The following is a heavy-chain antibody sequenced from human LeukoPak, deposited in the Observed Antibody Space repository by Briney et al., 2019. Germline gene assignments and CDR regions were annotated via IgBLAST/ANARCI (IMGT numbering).Heavy chain of an antibody. CDR2: ISSSGSGT. J-gene: IGHJ5*02. Sequence: GGSLRLSCKASGFTFKNSALSWIRQAPGKGLEWVSSISSSGSGTYYAESVQGRFSVSRDNSNNTLCLQMSGLRADDTAVYFCAKDPQASRWFDRWGQGTLVTVSS. D-gene: IGHD1-26*01. CDR3: AKDPQASRWFDR. V-gene: IGHV3-23*01. CDR1: GFTFKNSA.